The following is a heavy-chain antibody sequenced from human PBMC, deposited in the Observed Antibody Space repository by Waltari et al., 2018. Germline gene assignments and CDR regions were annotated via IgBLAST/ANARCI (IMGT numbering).Heavy chain of an antibody. J-gene: IGHJ4*02. CDR1: GFTFDDYT. D-gene: IGHD4-4*01. CDR3: AKDMTPYSNYGFDY. Sequence: EVQLVESGGVVVQPGGSLRLSCAASGFTFDDYTMHWFRQAPGKGLEWVSLISWDGGSTYYADSVKGRFTISRDNSKNSLYLQMNSLRTEDTALYYCAKDMTPYSNYGFDYWGQGTLVTVSS. V-gene: IGHV3-43*01. CDR2: ISWDGGST.